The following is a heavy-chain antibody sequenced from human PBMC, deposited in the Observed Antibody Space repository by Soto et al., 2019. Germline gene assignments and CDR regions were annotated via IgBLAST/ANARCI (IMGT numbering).Heavy chain of an antibody. CDR1: GFTFSSYW. J-gene: IGHJ4*02. D-gene: IGHD2-15*01. V-gene: IGHV3-74*01. CDR3: VRTSLVVAAATREDY. Sequence: EVQLVESGGGLVQPGGSLRLSCAASGFTFSSYWMHWVRQAPGTGLVWVSRINSDGSSTSYADSVKGPFTISRDNAKNTLYLQMNSLRPEDTAVYYCVRTSLVVAAATREDYWGQGTLGTVSS. CDR2: INSDGSST.